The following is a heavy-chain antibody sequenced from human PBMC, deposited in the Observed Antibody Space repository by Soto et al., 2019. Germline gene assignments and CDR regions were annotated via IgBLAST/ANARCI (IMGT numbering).Heavy chain of an antibody. CDR2: IYYSGST. Sequence: SETLSLTCTVSGDSINSYYWSWIRQPPGKRLEWIGYIYYSGSTNYNPSLKSRVTISVDTSKNQFSLKLSSVTAADSAVYYCARGYCTNGVCYTAPFDSWGQGTLVTVSS. CDR1: GDSINSYY. CDR3: ARGYCTNGVCYTAPFDS. D-gene: IGHD2-8*01. V-gene: IGHV4-59*01. J-gene: IGHJ4*02.